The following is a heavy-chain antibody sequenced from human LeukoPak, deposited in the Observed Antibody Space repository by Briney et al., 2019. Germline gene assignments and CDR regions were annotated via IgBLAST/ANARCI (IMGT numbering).Heavy chain of an antibody. V-gene: IGHV4-4*07. Sequence: PSETLSLTCTVSGGSIRSYWSWIRQPAGKGLEWIGRIYGSGSTNYNPSLKSRVTISVDTSKNQFSLKLSSVTAADTAVYYCARYLDYGGNSRVFQHWGQGTLVTVSS. CDR1: GGSIRSY. CDR3: ARYLDYGGNSRVFQH. J-gene: IGHJ1*01. D-gene: IGHD4-23*01. CDR2: IYGSGST.